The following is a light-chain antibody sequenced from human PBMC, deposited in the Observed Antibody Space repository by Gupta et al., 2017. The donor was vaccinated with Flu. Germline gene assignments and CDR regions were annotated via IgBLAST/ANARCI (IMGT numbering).Light chain of an antibody. Sequence: SLSPLERATLSCRASRSITNYVSWSHQRPGQAPRLLIYGASNRATGIPARFSGSGSGTEFTLTISGLEPDDFAVYYCQHRPPWPSTRFGQG. V-gene: IGKV3-11*01. J-gene: IGKJ5*01. CDR2: GAS. CDR3: QHRPPWPSTR. CDR1: RSITNY.